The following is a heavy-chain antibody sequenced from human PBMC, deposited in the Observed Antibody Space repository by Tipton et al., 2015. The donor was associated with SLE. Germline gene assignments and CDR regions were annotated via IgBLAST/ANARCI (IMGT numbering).Heavy chain of an antibody. CDR1: GFTFSSYA. D-gene: IGHD1-26*01. CDR2: ISGSGGST. J-gene: IGHJ1*01. CDR3: AKDRWIGSYYAEYFQH. Sequence: SLRLSCAASGFTFSSYAMHWVRQAPGKGLEWVSAISGSGGSTYYADSVKGRFTISRDNSKNTLYLQMNSLRAEDTAVYYCAKDRWIGSYYAEYFQHWGQGTLVTVSS. V-gene: IGHV3-23*01.